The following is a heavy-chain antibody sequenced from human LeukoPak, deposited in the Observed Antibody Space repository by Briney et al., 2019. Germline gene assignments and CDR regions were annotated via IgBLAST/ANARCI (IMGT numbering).Heavy chain of an antibody. CDR2: INSDGSRI. CDR1: GFTFSSYG. CDR3: AKAVSYSPATYFDY. Sequence: PGGSLRLSCAASGFTFSSYGMHWVRQAPGKGLVWVSRINSDGSRISNADFVKGRFTISRDNAKNTLHLQMNSLRAEDTAVYYCAKAVSYSPATYFDYWGQGTLVTVSS. J-gene: IGHJ4*02. V-gene: IGHV3-74*01. D-gene: IGHD5-18*01.